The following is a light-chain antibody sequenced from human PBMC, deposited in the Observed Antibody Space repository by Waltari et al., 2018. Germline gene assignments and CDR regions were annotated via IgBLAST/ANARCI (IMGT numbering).Light chain of an antibody. CDR3: SSYTTRGTWV. CDR1: FSDVGAYDY. J-gene: IGLJ3*02. CDR2: DVS. Sequence: QSALTQPASVSGSPGQSITFSCTGAFSDVGAYDYVSWYQQLPGRAPKLLCYDVSHRPPGVSDRLSGSKSGNPASLTISGLQPEDEADYYCSSYTTRGTWVFGGGTKLTVL. V-gene: IGLV2-14*03.